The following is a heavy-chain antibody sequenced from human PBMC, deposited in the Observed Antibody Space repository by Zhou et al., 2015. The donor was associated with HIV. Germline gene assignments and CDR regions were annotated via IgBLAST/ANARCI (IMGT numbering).Heavy chain of an antibody. CDR3: ARGDVPGIAAPGCWFDP. V-gene: IGHV1-69*12. D-gene: IGHD6-13*01. Sequence: QVQLVQSGAEVKKPGSSVKVSCKDSGGSFSRYAMNWVRQAPRQGLEWMGAIIPVYDITNYAQKFQGRVTITADESTNTAYMELSSLRSEDTAVYYCARGDVPGIAAPGCWFDPWGQGTLVTVSS. CDR2: IIPVYDIT. J-gene: IGHJ5*02. CDR1: GGSFSRYA.